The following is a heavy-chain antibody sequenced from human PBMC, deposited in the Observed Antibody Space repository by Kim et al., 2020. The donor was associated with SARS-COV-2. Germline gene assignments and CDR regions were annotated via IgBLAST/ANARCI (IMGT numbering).Heavy chain of an antibody. CDR3: AKDRPYCSSTSCSHYYYGMDV. D-gene: IGHD2-2*01. Sequence: GSLRLSCAASGFTFSSYAMSWVRQAPGKGLEWVSAISGSGGSTYYADSVKGRFTISRDNSKNTLYLQMNSLRAEDTAVYYCAKDRPYCSSTSCSHYYYGMDVWGQGTTVTVSS. V-gene: IGHV3-23*01. CDR1: GFTFSSYA. J-gene: IGHJ6*02. CDR2: ISGSGGST.